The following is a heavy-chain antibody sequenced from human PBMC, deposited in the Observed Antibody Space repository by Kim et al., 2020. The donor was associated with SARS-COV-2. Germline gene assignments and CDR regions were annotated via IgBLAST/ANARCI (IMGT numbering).Heavy chain of an antibody. J-gene: IGHJ2*01. CDR2: IKQDGSEK. V-gene: IGHV3-7*01. CDR1: GFTFSSYW. Sequence: GGSLRLSCAASGFTFSSYWMSWVRQAPGKGLEWVANIKQDGSEKYYVDSVKGRFTISRDNAKNSLYLQMNSLRAEDTAVYYCARADYDSSGYMNFDLWGRGTLVTVSS. D-gene: IGHD3-22*01. CDR3: ARADYDSSGYMNFDL.